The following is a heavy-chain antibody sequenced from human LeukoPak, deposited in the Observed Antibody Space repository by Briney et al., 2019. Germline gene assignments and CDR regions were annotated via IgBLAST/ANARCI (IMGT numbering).Heavy chain of an antibody. J-gene: IGHJ4*02. Sequence: GGSLRLSCAASGFIFSSSGMSWVRQAPGKGLEWVSTISDNGGSTYYPDSVKGRFTISRDNSKNTLYLQMNSLRAEDTAVYYCAKGAYYDLWGQGTLVTVSS. CDR1: GFIFSSSG. D-gene: IGHD3-22*01. CDR2: ISDNGGST. CDR3: AKGAYYDL. V-gene: IGHV3-23*01.